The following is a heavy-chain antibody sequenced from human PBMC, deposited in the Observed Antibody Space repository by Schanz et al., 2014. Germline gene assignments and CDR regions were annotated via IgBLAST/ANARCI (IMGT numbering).Heavy chain of an antibody. J-gene: IGHJ4*02. CDR1: GFTASSHS. D-gene: IGHD2-21*02. CDR2: ISSRSSHI. Sequence: PGGSLRLSCGVSGFTASSHSMNWVRQAPGKGLEWVSSISSRSSHIYYADSVKGRFTVSRDNAKNSVYLQMNGLRVEDTAVYYCVRERTNYGGNSYFFDHWGQGTLVTVSS. CDR3: VRERTNYGGNSYFFDH. V-gene: IGHV3-21*01.